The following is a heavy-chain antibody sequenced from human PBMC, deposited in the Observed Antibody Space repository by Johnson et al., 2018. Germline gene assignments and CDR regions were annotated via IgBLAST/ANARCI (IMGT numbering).Heavy chain of an antibody. D-gene: IGHD3-22*01. CDR2: INHSGST. CDR3: AGGGEYYYDSKADAFDI. J-gene: IGHJ3*02. V-gene: IGHV4-34*01. Sequence: QVQLQQWGAGLLKPSETLSLTCVVYGGSFSGYYWSWIRQPPGKGLEWMGEINHSGSTNYNPSLKSRVPMSIDTSKNQCSLKLSSVTAAGTAVYYRAGGGEYYYDSKADAFDIWGQGTMVTVSS. CDR1: GGSFSGYY.